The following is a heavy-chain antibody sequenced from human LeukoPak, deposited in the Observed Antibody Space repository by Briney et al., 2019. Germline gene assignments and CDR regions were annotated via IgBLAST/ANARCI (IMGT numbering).Heavy chain of an antibody. Sequence: PSETLSLTCAVSGGSISSGGYSWSWIRQPPGKGLEWIGYIYHSGSTYYNPSLKSRVTISVDRSENQFSLKLSSVTAADTAVYYCARRGSRRDGYNFNYWGQGTLITVSS. CDR1: GGSISSGGYS. V-gene: IGHV4-30-2*02. D-gene: IGHD5-24*01. CDR2: IYHSGST. CDR3: ARRGSRRDGYNFNY. J-gene: IGHJ4*02.